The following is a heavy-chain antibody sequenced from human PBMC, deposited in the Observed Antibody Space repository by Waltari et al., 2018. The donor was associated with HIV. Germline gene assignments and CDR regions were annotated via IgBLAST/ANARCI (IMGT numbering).Heavy chain of an antibody. CDR1: GSTSSDYY. D-gene: IGHD1-1*01. CDR3: ARETTGMDV. Sequence: QVQLVESGGGWVKPGGSLRTPCAASGSTSSDYYMSWIRQAPGKGLEWISYISSSGCTIYYADSVKGRFTISRDNAKNSLYLQMNSLRAEDTALYYCARETTGMDVWGQGTTVTVSS. CDR2: ISSSGCTI. V-gene: IGHV3-11*01. J-gene: IGHJ6*02.